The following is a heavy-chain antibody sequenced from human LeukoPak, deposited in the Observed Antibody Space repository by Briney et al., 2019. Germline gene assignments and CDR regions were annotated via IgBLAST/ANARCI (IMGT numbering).Heavy chain of an antibody. D-gene: IGHD3-9*01. CDR1: GFTFVDAN. J-gene: IGHJ4*02. V-gene: IGHV3-43*01. CDR3: SKDTEYYDVLTGYTPGVGLLY. Sequence: GGSLRLSCAASGFTFVDANMHWVRQAPGKGLEWVSVLSWDGGSTYYADSVKGRFTISRDNSKNSLYLQMNSLQTDDTALYYCSKDTEYYDVLTGYTPGVGLLYWGQGTLVTVSS. CDR2: LSWDGGST.